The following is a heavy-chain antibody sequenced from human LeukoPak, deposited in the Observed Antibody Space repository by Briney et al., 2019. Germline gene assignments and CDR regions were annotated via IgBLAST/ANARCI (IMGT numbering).Heavy chain of an antibody. J-gene: IGHJ4*02. CDR2: IYYSGST. CDR1: GGSISSSSYY. V-gene: IGHV4-39*01. CDR3: AEFLEWVPDY. Sequence: SETLSLTCTVSGGSISSSSYYWGWIRQPPGKGLEWIGSIYYSGSTYYNPSLKSRVTISVDTSKNQFSLKLSSVTAADTAVYYCAEFLEWVPDYWGQGTLVTVSS. D-gene: IGHD3-3*01.